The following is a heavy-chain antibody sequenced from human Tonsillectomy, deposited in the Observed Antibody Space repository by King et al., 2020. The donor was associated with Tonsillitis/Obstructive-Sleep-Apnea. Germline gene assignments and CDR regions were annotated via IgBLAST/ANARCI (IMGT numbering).Heavy chain of an antibody. CDR2: TYYRSKCYN. CDR1: GDSVSINSGP. J-gene: IGHJ4*02. CDR3: EGESGERWGYYFDY. Sequence: VQLQQSGPGLVKPSQTLSLTCAISGDSVSINSGPGNWISQSPSRGRAWLGRTYYRSKCYNDYALSVKSRLTINPDTSMNQFSLQLNSVTPGDTDVYYCEGESGERWGYYFDYWGQGTLVTVSS. D-gene: IGHD7-27*01. V-gene: IGHV6-1*01.